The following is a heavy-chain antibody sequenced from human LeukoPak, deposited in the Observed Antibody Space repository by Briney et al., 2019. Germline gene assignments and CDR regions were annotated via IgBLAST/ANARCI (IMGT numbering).Heavy chain of an antibody. Sequence: GGSLRLSCAASGFTLSGYWMSWVRQAPGKGLEWVANIKKDGSERYYVDFVKGRFTISGDNAKNSVYLQMNSLRVEDTAMYYCATISSPLDYWGQGTLVTVSS. J-gene: IGHJ4*02. CDR2: IKKDGSER. D-gene: IGHD2-15*01. CDR1: GFTLSGYW. CDR3: ATISSPLDY. V-gene: IGHV3-7*01.